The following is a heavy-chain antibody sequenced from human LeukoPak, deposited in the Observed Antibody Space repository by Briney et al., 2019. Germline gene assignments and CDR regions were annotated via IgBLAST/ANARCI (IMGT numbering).Heavy chain of an antibody. CDR2: IRYDGSNK. D-gene: IGHD3-9*01. CDR1: GFTFSSYG. V-gene: IGHV3-30*02. CDR3: AKDPEDILTIESDY. J-gene: IGHJ4*02. Sequence: GGSLRLSCAASGFTFSSYGMHWVRQAPGKGLEWVAFIRYDGSNKYYADSVKGRFTISRDNSKNTLYLQMNSLRAEDTAVYYCAKDPEDILTIESDYWGQGTLVTVSS.